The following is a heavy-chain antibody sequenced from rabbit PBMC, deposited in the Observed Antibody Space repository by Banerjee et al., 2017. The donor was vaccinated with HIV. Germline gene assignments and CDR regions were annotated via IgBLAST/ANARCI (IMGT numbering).Heavy chain of an antibody. V-gene: IGHV1S40*01. D-gene: IGHD8-1*01. CDR1: GFSFSSSYY. CDR2: IYAGSGDST. J-gene: IGHJ4*01. CDR3: ARTLAGISDYYFNL. Sequence: QSLEESGGDLVKPGASLTLTCTASGFSFSSSYYMCWVRQAPGKGLEWIACIYAGSGDSTYYASWAKGRFTISKTSSTTVTLQMTSLTAADTATYFCARTLAGISDYYFNLWGQGTLVTVS.